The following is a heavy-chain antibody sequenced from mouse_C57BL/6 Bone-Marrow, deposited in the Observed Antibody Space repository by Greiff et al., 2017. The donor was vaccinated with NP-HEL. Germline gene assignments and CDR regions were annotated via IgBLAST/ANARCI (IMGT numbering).Heavy chain of an antibody. J-gene: IGHJ1*03. V-gene: IGHV10-3*01. CDR2: IRSKSSNYAT. CDR3: VRADYYGSSAHWYFDV. CDR1: GFTFNTYA. D-gene: IGHD1-1*01. Sequence: DVQLVESGGGLVQPKGSLKLSCAASGFTFNTYAMPWVRQAPGKGLEWVARIRSKSSNYATYYAVSVKDRLTLSRDDSQSMLYLQMNNLKTEDTAMYYCVRADYYGSSAHWYFDVWGTGTTVTVSA.